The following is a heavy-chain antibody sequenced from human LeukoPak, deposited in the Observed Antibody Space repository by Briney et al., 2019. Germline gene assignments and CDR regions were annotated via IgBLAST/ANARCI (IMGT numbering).Heavy chain of an antibody. CDR1: GGTFSSYT. CDR3: QLNIVVVPAAIREVGATPDY. CDR2: IIPILGIA. J-gene: IGHJ4*02. D-gene: IGHD2-2*02. V-gene: IGHV1-69*02. Sequence: RASVKVSCKASGGTFSSYTISWVRQAPGQGLEWMGRIIPILGIANYAQKFQGRVTITADKSTSTAYMELSSLRSEDTAVYYCQLNIVVVPAAIREVGATPDYWGQGTLVTVSS.